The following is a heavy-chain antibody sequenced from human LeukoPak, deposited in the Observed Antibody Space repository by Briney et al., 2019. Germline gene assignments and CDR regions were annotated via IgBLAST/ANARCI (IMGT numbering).Heavy chain of an antibody. Sequence: GGSLRLSCAVSGFAFSDHYMDWVRQAPGKGLEWVGRSRNRAKSYTTDYAASVKGRFTISRDDSKSTLYLQMNSLETEDTAVYYCSRDATGDHWGQGTLVSVSS. CDR3: SRDATGDH. V-gene: IGHV3-72*01. CDR1: GFAFSDHY. J-gene: IGHJ4*02. CDR2: SRNRAKSYTT.